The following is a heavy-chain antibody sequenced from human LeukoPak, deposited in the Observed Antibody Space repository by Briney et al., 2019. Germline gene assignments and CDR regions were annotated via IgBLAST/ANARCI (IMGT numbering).Heavy chain of an antibody. CDR2: IIPIFGTA. CDR1: GYTFTDYY. D-gene: IGHD2-15*01. J-gene: IGHJ6*03. CDR3: ARDLVVAANYYYMDV. Sequence: ASVKVSCKASGYTFTDYYMHWVRQAPGQGLEWMGGIIPIFGTANYAQKFQGRVTMTRDMSTSTVYMELSSLRSEDTAVYYCARDLVVAANYYYMDVWGKGTTVTVSS. V-gene: IGHV1-46*01.